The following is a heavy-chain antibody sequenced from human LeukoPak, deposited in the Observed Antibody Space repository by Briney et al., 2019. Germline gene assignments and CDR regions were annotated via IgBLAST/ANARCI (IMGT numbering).Heavy chain of an antibody. Sequence: GASVKVSCKASGGTLNSYVISWVRQAPGQGLEWMGGIIPISGTTNYAQKFQGRVTITADKSTSTAYMELSSLRSEDTAVYYCARLGGYWRYSGYDRTPIDYWGQGTLVTVSS. CDR1: GGTLNSYV. CDR3: ARLGGYWRYSGYDRTPIDY. CDR2: IIPISGTT. D-gene: IGHD5-12*01. V-gene: IGHV1-69*06. J-gene: IGHJ4*02.